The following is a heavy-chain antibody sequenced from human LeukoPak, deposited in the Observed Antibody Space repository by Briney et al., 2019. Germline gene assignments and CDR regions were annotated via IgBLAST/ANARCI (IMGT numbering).Heavy chain of an antibody. Sequence: GGSLRLSCAASGFTFSSYSMNWVRQAPGKGLEWVSYISTSSSTKYYADSVKGRFTISRDNAKNSLYLQMNSLRAGDTAVYYCARFLQYDSGSYYSRDYWGEGTLVTVSS. CDR1: GFTFSSYS. CDR2: ISTSSSTK. J-gene: IGHJ4*02. CDR3: ARFLQYDSGSYYSRDY. V-gene: IGHV3-48*04. D-gene: IGHD3-10*01.